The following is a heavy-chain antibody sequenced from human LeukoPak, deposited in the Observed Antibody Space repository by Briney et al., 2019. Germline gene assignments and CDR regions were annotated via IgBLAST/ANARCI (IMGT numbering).Heavy chain of an antibody. CDR1: GFTFSSYW. CDR2: IKQDGSEK. D-gene: IGHD3-10*01. Sequence: PGGSLRLSCAASGFTFSSYWMSWVRQAPGKGLEWVANIKQDGSEKYYADSVKGRFTISRDNSKNTLYLQMNSLRAEDTAVYYCAKGRGLWFGEKANHNDAFDIWGQGTMVTVSS. CDR3: AKGRGLWFGEKANHNDAFDI. V-gene: IGHV3-7*01. J-gene: IGHJ3*02.